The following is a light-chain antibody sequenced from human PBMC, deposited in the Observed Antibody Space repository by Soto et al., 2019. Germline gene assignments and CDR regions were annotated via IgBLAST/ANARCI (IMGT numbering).Light chain of an antibody. Sequence: DIQMTQSPSSLSASVGDRVTITCQASQGINNYLNWYQQKPGKAPKLLIYDAYNLETGVPSRFNGSGSGTHFTFTIRSLQPPDFATYFSQQYDNLILTFGRGNKVEIK. V-gene: IGKV1-33*01. CDR2: DAY. CDR1: QGINNY. J-gene: IGKJ4*01. CDR3: QQYDNLILT.